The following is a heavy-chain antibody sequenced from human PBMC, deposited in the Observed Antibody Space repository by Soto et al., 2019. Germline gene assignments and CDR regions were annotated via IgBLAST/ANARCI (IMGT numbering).Heavy chain of an antibody. D-gene: IGHD3-3*01. CDR2: ISYDGSNK. CDR1: GFTFSSYA. Sequence: GGSLRLSCAASGFTFSSYAMHWVRQAPGKGLEWVAVISYDGSNKYYADSVKGRFTISRDNSKNTLYLQMNSLRAEDTAVYYCARDRYDFWSGSKDYYYYGMDVWGQGTTVTVSS. CDR3: ARDRYDFWSGSKDYYYYGMDV. V-gene: IGHV3-30-3*01. J-gene: IGHJ6*02.